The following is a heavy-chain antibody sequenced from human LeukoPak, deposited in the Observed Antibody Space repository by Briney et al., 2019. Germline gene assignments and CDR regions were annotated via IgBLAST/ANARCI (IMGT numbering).Heavy chain of an antibody. CDR2: IKQDGSEK. V-gene: IGHV3-7*03. D-gene: IGHD3-22*01. CDR3: AKGHSSGSLPGDY. CDR1: GFTFSSYW. Sequence: GGSLRLSCAASGFTFSSYWMSWVRQAPGKGLEWVANIKQDGSEKYYVDSVKGRFTISRDNSKNTLYLQMNSLRAEDTAVYYCAKGHSSGSLPGDYWGQGTLVTVSS. J-gene: IGHJ4*02.